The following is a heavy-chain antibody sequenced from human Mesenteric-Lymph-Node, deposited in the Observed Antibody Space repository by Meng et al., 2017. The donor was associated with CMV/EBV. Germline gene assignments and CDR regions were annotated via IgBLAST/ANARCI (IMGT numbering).Heavy chain of an antibody. CDR1: GGSISSGDYY. J-gene: IGHJ5*02. CDR3: ARDSLGYCSSTSCWYNWFDP. CDR2: INHSGST. V-gene: IGHV4-61*08. Sequence: SETLSLTCTVSGGSISSGDYYWSWIRQPPGKGLEWIGEINHSGSTNYNPSLKSRVTISVDTSKNQFSLKLSSVTAADTAVYYCARDSLGYCSSTSCWYNWFDPWGQGTLVTVSS. D-gene: IGHD2-2*01.